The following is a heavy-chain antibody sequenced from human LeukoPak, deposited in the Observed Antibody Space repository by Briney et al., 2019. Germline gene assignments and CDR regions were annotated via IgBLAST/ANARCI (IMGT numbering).Heavy chain of an antibody. J-gene: IGHJ3*02. CDR1: GGSISSYN. CDR2: IYTSGST. Sequence: PETLSLTCMEPGGSISSYNWSWIRQPAGKGLEWIGRIYTSGSTNYNPPLKRRVTMSVDTSKNQFSLKLSSVTAADTAVYYCARADPFFYDSSGHRAFDIWGQGTMVTVSS. CDR3: ARADPFFYDSSGHRAFDI. D-gene: IGHD3-22*01. V-gene: IGHV4-4*07.